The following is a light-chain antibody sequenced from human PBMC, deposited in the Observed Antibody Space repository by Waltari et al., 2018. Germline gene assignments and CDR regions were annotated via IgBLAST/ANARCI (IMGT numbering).Light chain of an antibody. J-gene: IGLJ1*01. CDR1: SSDVGSYDL. Sequence: QSALTQPASVSGSPGQSITIPCTGTSSDVGSYDLVSWYQQHPGKAPKLIIYEVNERPSGVSHRFSGSKSGNTASLTISGLQAEDEADYYCCSYAGVDTFYVFGTGTKVTVL. CDR3: CSYAGVDTFYV. V-gene: IGLV2-23*02. CDR2: EVN.